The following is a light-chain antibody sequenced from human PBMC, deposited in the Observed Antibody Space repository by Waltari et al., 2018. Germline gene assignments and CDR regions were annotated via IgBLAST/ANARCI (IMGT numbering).Light chain of an antibody. Sequence: QSVLTQPPSASGTPGQRVTISCSGSSSNIGSNTVNWYQQLPGTAPKLPIYRNNKRPSGGPDRFPGSKSGTSASLAISGLQSEDEADYYCAAWDDSLNGNVFGSGTKVTVL. CDR1: SSNIGSNT. CDR3: AAWDDSLNGNV. J-gene: IGLJ6*01. V-gene: IGLV1-44*01. CDR2: RNN.